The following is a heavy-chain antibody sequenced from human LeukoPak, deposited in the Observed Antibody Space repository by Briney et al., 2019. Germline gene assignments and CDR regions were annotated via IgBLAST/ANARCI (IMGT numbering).Heavy chain of an antibody. V-gene: IGHV4-61*02. Sequence: SQTLSLTCTVSGGSISSGGYYWSWIRQPAGKGLEWIGRIYTSGSTNYNPSLERRVTISVDTSKNQFSLKLSSVTAADTAVYYCARELGSGTYGEYYFDYWGQGTLVTVSS. CDR2: IYTSGST. CDR1: GGSISSGGYY. D-gene: IGHD1-26*01. CDR3: ARELGSGTYGEYYFDY. J-gene: IGHJ4*02.